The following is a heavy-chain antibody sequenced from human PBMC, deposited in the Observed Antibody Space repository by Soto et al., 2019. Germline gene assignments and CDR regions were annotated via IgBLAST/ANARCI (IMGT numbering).Heavy chain of an antibody. CDR3: ARDTTRLEH. Sequence: GGAQRRSCVISRFTCSYSYMTRLCKTPVQWLPCLASTSSGAFTISYAAAVKGRFTISRDDGHNSLFLQMDSLRAEDTALYYCARDTTRLEHWGQGTLVTVSS. D-gene: IGHD1-1*01. CDR2: TSSGAFTI. CDR1: RFTCSYSY. V-gene: IGHV3-11*01. J-gene: IGHJ4*02.